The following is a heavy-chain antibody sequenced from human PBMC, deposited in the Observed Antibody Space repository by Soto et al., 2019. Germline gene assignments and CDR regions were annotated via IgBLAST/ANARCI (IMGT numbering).Heavy chain of an antibody. CDR3: TRDAYFDAFDI. CDR2: IRSKAYGGTT. V-gene: IGHV3-49*04. Sequence: QPGGSLRLSCTASGFTFGDYAMSWVRQAPGKGLEWVGFIRSKAYGGTTEYAASVKGRFTISRDDSKSIAYLQMNSLKTEDTAVYYCTRDAYFDAFDIWGQGTMVTVSS. CDR1: GFTFGDYA. D-gene: IGHD3-16*01. J-gene: IGHJ3*02.